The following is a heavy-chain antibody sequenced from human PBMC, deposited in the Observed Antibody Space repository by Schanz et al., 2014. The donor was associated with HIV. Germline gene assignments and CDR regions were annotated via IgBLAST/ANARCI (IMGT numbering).Heavy chain of an antibody. CDR2: INPSGAGT. D-gene: IGHD2-21*02. J-gene: IGHJ4*02. Sequence: QVQLVQSGAEVKKPGASVKVSCKASGYTFTNNDINWVRQAPGQGLEWMGMINPSGAGTTYARKLQGRVTMTRDTSTSTVYMHLSSLRSDDTAVYFCARDFNIGDQYYFDHWGQGTLVTVSS. V-gene: IGHV1-46*04. CDR3: ARDFNIGDQYYFDH. CDR1: GYTFTNND.